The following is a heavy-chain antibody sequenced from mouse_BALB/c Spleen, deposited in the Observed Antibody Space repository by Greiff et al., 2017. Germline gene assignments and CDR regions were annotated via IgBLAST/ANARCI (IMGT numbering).Heavy chain of an antibody. CDR3: ARHYYYGSSYTGYWYFDV. CDR1: GFTFSSYT. D-gene: IGHD1-1*01. V-gene: IGHV5-12-2*01. CDR2: ISNGGGST. Sequence: EVKLVESGGGLVQPGGSLKLSCAASGFTFSSYTMSWVRQTPEKRLEWVAYISNGGGSTYYPDTVKGRFTISRDNAKNTLYLQMSSLKSEDTAMYYCARHYYYGSSYTGYWYFDVWGAGTTVTVSS. J-gene: IGHJ1*01.